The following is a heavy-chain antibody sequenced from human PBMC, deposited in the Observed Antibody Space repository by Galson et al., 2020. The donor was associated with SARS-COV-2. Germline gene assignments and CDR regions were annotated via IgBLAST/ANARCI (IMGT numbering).Heavy chain of an antibody. CDR2: ISYDGSNK. CDR3: AKTLDGGYYSAFDY. V-gene: IGHV3-30*18. D-gene: IGHD3-22*01. J-gene: IGHJ4*02. CDR1: GFTFSSYG. Sequence: TGGSLRLSCAASGFTFSSYGMHWVRQAPGKGLEWVAVISYDGSNKYYADSVKGRFTISRDNSKNTLYLQMNSLRAEDTAVYYCAKTLDGGYYSAFDYWGQGTLVTVSS.